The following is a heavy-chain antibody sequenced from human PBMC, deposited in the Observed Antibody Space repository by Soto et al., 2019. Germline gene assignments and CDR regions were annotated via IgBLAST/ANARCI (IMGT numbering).Heavy chain of an antibody. CDR3: ARGDSRLIWSGYLN. CDR2: ISSSGTTI. Sequence: GGSLRLSCAASGFTFSDYYMSWIRQAPGKGLEWVSYISSSGTTIYSADSVRGRFTISRDNAKNSLYLQMNSLRAEDTAVYYCARGDSRLIWSGYLNWGQGTLVTVSS. J-gene: IGHJ4*02. D-gene: IGHD3-3*01. V-gene: IGHV3-11*04. CDR1: GFTFSDYY.